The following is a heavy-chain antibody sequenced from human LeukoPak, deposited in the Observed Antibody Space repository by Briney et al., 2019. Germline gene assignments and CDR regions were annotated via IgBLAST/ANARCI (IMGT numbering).Heavy chain of an antibody. CDR3: ARGSSGWLVKGGYYYMDV. V-gene: IGHV1-69*06. CDR2: IIPIFGTA. CDR1: GGTFSSYA. D-gene: IGHD6-19*01. J-gene: IGHJ6*03. Sequence: GASVKVSCKASGGTFSSYAISWVRQAPGQGLEWMGGIIPIFGTANYAQKFQGRVTITADKSTSTAYMELSSLRSEDTAVYYCARGSSGWLVKGGYYYMDVWGKGTTVTVSS.